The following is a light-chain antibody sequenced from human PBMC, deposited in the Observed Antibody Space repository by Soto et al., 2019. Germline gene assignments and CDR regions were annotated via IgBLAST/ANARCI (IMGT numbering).Light chain of an antibody. Sequence: IHMTQSPSSLSASVGDRVTISYRASQRITTYLNWYQQKPGEAPKLLISTSGTLQRGVPSRFSGSGSGTDFTLTITSLQRADFATYFCQQTYSTPYTFGQGTQLEIK. CDR1: QRITTY. J-gene: IGKJ2*01. V-gene: IGKV1-39*01. CDR2: TSG. CDR3: QQTYSTPYT.